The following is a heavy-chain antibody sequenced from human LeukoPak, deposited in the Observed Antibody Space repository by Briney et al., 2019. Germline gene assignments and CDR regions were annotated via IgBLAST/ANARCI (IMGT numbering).Heavy chain of an antibody. Sequence: GGSLRLSCAASGFTFSSSAMSWVRQVPGKGLEWVSGISASGGSTSYADSVRGRFTISRDNSKNTLHLQMNSLRAEDTAVYYCAKAFARPYFYYGMDVWGQGTTVTVSS. CDR1: GFTFSSSA. D-gene: IGHD6-6*01. CDR2: ISASGGST. J-gene: IGHJ6*02. CDR3: AKAFARPYFYYGMDV. V-gene: IGHV3-23*01.